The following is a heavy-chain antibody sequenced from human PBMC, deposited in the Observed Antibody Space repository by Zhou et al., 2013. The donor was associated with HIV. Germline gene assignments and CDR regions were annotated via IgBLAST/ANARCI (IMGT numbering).Heavy chain of an antibody. CDR1: GGTFSSYA. V-gene: IGHV1-69*05. CDR3: ARGHCNTGGGDCYSGNDAFDI. J-gene: IGHJ3*02. CDR2: IIPIFGTA. D-gene: IGHD2-21*01. Sequence: QVQLVQSGAEVKKPGSSVKVSCKASGGTFSSYAISWVRQAPGQGLEWMGGIIPIFGTANYAQKFQGRVTITTDESTSTAYMELSSLRSEDTAVYYCARGHCNTGGGDCYSGNDAFDIWGQGTMVTVSS.